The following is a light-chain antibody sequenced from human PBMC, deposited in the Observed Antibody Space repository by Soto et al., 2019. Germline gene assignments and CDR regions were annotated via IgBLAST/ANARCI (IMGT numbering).Light chain of an antibody. Sequence: DIQMTQSPSTLSASVGDRVTITCRASQSINSWLAWYQQKPGRAPKLLIYKESSLESGVQSRFSSSGSGKEFTLTISSMQPDNFDTYYCQQYTSYSTFGQGTKVEIK. CDR2: KES. J-gene: IGKJ1*01. CDR3: QQYTSYST. V-gene: IGKV1-5*03. CDR1: QSINSW.